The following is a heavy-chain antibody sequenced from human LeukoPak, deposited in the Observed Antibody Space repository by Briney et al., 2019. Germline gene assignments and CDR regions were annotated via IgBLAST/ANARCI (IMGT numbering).Heavy chain of an antibody. V-gene: IGHV3-33*01. CDR3: ARIGSSGWLSWSAFDI. J-gene: IGHJ3*02. CDR2: IWHDGSNK. CDR1: GFTFSSYG. Sequence: GGSLRLSCAASGFTFSSYGMHWVRQAPGKGLEWVAVIWHDGSNKYYADSVKGRFTISRDNSKNTLYLQMNSLRAEDTAVYYCARIGSSGWLSWSAFDIWGQGTMVTVSS. D-gene: IGHD6-19*01.